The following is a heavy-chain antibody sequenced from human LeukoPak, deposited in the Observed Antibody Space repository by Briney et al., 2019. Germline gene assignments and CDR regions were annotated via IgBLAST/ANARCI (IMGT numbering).Heavy chain of an antibody. D-gene: IGHD3-9*01. V-gene: IGHV1-2*02. CDR2: INPNSGGT. J-gene: IGHJ4*02. CDR3: ARMSDYDILTGYYSDY. CDR1: GYTFTGYY. Sequence: ASVKVSCKASGYTFTGYYMHWVRRAPGQGLEWMGWINPNSGGTNYAQKFQGRVTMTRDTSISTAYMELSRLRSDDTAVYYCARMSDYDILTGYYSDYWGQGTLVTVSS.